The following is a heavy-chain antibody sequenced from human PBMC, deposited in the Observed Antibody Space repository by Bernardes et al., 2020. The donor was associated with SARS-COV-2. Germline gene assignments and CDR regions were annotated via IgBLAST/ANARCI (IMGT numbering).Heavy chain of an antibody. CDR1: GGSIRNSDYY. CDR3: ARYGVLTWIHPAPLDY. D-gene: IGHD3-3*02. J-gene: IGHJ4*02. Sequence: SETLTLTCAVSGGSIRNSDYYWAWIRQPPGEGLEWVGSIYYGGNTYYNPSLERRVTLSVDTSNNHLSLELSSVTAADTAIYYCARYGVLTWIHPAPLDYWGRGTLVTVSS. V-gene: IGHV4-39*02. CDR2: IYYGGNT.